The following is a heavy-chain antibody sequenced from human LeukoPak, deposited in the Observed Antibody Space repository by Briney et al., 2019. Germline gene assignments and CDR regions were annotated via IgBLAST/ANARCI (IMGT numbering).Heavy chain of an antibody. V-gene: IGHV1-18*01. J-gene: IGHJ6*03. CDR1: GYAFTSYG. CDR2: ISAYNGNT. Sequence: ASVKVSCKASGYAFTSYGISWLRHAPGQGLELMGWISAYNGNTNYAQKLQGRVTMTTDTSTSTAYMELRSLRSDDTAVYYCARDLIHYYYYMYVWSNGTTVTVSS. CDR3: ARDLIHYYYYMYV. D-gene: IGHD3-16*01.